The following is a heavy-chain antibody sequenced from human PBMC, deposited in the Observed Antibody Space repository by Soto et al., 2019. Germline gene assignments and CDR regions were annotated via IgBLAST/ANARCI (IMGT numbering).Heavy chain of an antibody. J-gene: IGHJ6*02. CDR3: ARGRAKYCTNGVCYSPPYYYGMDV. Sequence: SETLSLTCTVSGGSISSGDYYWSWIRQPPGKGLEWIGYIYYSGSTYYNPSLKSRVTISVDTSKNQFSLKLSSVTAADTAVYYCARGRAKYCTNGVCYSPPYYYGMDVWGQGTTVTVSS. CDR2: IYYSGST. D-gene: IGHD2-8*01. CDR1: GGSISSGDYY. V-gene: IGHV4-30-4*01.